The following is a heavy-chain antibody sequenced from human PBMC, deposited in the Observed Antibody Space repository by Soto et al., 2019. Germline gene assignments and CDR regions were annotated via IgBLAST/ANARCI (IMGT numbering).Heavy chain of an antibody. Sequence: GGSLRLSCAASGFTFRNYGMNWVRQAPGKGLEWVSYIGIGSSTKYYADYVKGRFTISRDNAKNSLYLQMNSLRAEDTSVYYCARDQLYYNDISGRPLNAFDVWGQGTMVTVSS. D-gene: IGHD3-22*01. J-gene: IGHJ3*01. V-gene: IGHV3-48*01. CDR2: IGIGSSTK. CDR3: ARDQLYYNDISGRPLNAFDV. CDR1: GFTFRNYG.